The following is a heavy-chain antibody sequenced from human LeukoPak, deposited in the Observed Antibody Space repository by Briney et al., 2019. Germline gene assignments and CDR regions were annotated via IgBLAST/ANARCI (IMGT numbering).Heavy chain of an antibody. CDR3: ARANYYDSSGYYSNYYYYYYMDV. V-gene: IGHV4-59*01. CDR1: GGSISSYY. D-gene: IGHD3-22*01. Sequence: SETLSLTCTVSGGSISSYYWSWIRQPPGKGLEWIGYIYYSGSTNYNPSLKSRVTISVDTSKNQFSLKLSSVTAADTAVYYCARANYYDSSGYYSNYYYYYYMDVWGKGTTVTVSS. CDR2: IYYSGST. J-gene: IGHJ6*03.